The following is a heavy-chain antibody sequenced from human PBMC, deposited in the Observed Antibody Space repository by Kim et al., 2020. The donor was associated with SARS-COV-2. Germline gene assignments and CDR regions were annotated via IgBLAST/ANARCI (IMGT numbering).Heavy chain of an antibody. CDR3: ARDQDQLLVYYYYGMDV. D-gene: IGHD2-2*01. V-gene: IGHV1-46*01. J-gene: IGHJ6*02. CDR1: GYTFTSYY. Sequence: ASVKVSCKASGYTFTSYYMHWVRQAPGQGLEWMGIINPSGGSTSYAQKFQGRVTMTRDTSTSTVYMELRSLRSEDTAVYYCARDQDQLLVYYYYGMDVWGQGTTVTVSS. CDR2: INPSGGST.